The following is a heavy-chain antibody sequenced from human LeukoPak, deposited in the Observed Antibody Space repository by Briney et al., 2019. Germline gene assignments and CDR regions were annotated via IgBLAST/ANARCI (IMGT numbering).Heavy chain of an antibody. CDR3: ARVLPNWNGVLDY. D-gene: IGHD1-20*01. J-gene: IGHJ4*02. V-gene: IGHV3-74*01. CDR1: GFTFSTSW. CDR2: IVSDGGST. Sequence: GGSLRLSCAASGFTFSTSWMHWVRQAPGKGLVWVSRIVSDGGSTTYADSVKGRFTISRDNAKNTLYLQMNSLRAEDTAVYYCARVLPNWNGVLDYWGQGTLVTVSS.